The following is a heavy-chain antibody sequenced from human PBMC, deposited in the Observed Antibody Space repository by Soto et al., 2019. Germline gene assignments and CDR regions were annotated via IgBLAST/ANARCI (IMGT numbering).Heavy chain of an antibody. J-gene: IGHJ3*02. CDR2: ISYDGSNK. CDR3: AKGSSYGSGSYRALRNDAFDI. Sequence: GGSLRLSCAASGFTFSSYGMHWVRQAPGKGLEWVAVISYDGSNKYYADSVKGRFTISRDNSKNTLYLQMNSLRAEDTAVYYCAKGSSYGSGSYRALRNDAFDIWGQGTMVTVSS. CDR1: GFTFSSYG. V-gene: IGHV3-30*18. D-gene: IGHD3-10*01.